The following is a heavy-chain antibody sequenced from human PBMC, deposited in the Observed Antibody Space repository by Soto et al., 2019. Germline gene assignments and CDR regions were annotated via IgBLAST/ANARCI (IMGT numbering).Heavy chain of an antibody. CDR1: DFTCSSYI. D-gene: IGHD4-17*01. J-gene: IGHJ4*02. V-gene: IGHV3-48*01. Sequence: EVQLVASGGGLVQPWRSMSLSGAASDFTCSSYIMNWVRQAPGKALEWVSYISSSSSTIYYAVSVKGRFTISIDNAHYALYMQMNGLRAEDTAFYYCARIDTAFDGDYSSFDYWSKGTLVAVAA. CDR3: ARIDTAFDGDYSSFDY. CDR2: ISSSSSTI.